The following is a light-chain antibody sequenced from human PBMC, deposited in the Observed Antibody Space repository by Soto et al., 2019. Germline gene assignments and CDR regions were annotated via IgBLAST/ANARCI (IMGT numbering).Light chain of an antibody. CDR2: RNN. J-gene: IGLJ1*01. V-gene: IGLV1-47*01. CDR1: GSNIGRNY. Sequence: VLTRPPAALGSPERWVISSCSGTGSNIGRNYVYWYQQLPGTAPKLLIYRNNQRPSGVPDRFSGSKSGTSASLAISGLRSEDEADYYCAAWDDSLRGRVFGTGT. CDR3: AAWDDSLRGRV.